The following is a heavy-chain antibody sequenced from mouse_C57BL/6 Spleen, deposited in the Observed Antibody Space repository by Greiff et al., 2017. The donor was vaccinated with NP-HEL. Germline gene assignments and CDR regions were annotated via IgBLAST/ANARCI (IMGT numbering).Heavy chain of an antibody. D-gene: IGHD1-1*01. CDR3: ARSTTVVATSHWYFDV. J-gene: IGHJ1*03. Sequence: QVQLQQSGAELARPGASVKLSCKASGYTFTSYGISWVKQRTGQGLEWIGEIYPRSGNTYYNEKFKGKATLTADKSSSTAYMELRSLTSEDSAVYFCARSTTVVATSHWYFDVWGTGTTVTVSS. CDR2: IYPRSGNT. V-gene: IGHV1-81*01. CDR1: GYTFTSYG.